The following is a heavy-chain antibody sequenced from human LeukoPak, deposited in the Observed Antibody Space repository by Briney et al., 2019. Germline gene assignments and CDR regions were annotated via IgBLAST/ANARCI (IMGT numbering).Heavy chain of an antibody. V-gene: IGHV3-53*01. D-gene: IGHD1-26*01. Sequence: GGSLRLSCAASGLTVSSNYMSWVRQAPGKGLEWVSVIYSGGSTYYADSVKGRFTISRDNSKNILYLQMNSLRAEDTAVYYCARMGVGAMGFWGQGTLVTVSS. J-gene: IGHJ4*02. CDR2: IYSGGST. CDR1: GLTVSSNY. CDR3: ARMGVGAMGF.